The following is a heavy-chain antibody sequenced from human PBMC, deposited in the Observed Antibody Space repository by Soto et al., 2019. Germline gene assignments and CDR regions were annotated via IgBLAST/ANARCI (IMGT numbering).Heavy chain of an antibody. V-gene: IGHV3-30*18. CDR3: AKDNGSGCDWLRVGDASDI. J-gene: IGHJ3*02. CDR2: ISYDGSNK. Sequence: QVQLVESGGGEVQPGRSLRLSCAASGFTFSSYGMHWVRQAPGKGLEWVAVISYDGSNKYYADSVKGRLTISRDNSKNTLYLQMNSLRGEDTAVYYCAKDNGSGCDWLRVGDASDIWGQGTMVTVSS. D-gene: IGHD5-12*01. CDR1: GFTFSSYG.